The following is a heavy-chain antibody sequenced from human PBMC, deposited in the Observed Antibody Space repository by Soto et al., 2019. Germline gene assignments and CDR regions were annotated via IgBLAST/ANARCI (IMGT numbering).Heavy chain of an antibody. V-gene: IGHV1-3*01. D-gene: IGHD3-3*01. CDR3: ARDHWAYDFWSGYMDY. Sequence: GASLKVSCKSSGYTFTSYAMHCVRQAPGQRLEWMGWINAGNGNTKYSQKFQGRVTITRDTSASTAYMELSSLRSEDTAVYYCARDHWAYDFWSGYMDYWGQGTLVTVSS. CDR2: INAGNGNT. J-gene: IGHJ4*02. CDR1: GYTFTSYA.